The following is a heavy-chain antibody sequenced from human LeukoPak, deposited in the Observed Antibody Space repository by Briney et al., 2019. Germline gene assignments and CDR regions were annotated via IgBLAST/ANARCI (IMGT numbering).Heavy chain of an antibody. CDR2: ITANTDTI. V-gene: IGHV3-23*01. CDR3: IYGGSFFVY. Sequence: GGSLRLSCAASGFTFSSYAMSWVRQAPGKGLEWVSVITANTDTIAYADSVKGRFIISRDNSKNTLFLQMNSLRAEDTAVYYCIYGGSFFVYWGQGTLVTV. D-gene: IGHD1-26*01. J-gene: IGHJ4*02. CDR1: GFTFSSYA.